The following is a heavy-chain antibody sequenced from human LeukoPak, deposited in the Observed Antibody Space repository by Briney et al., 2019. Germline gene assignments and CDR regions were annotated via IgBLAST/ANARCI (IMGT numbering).Heavy chain of an antibody. V-gene: IGHV3-23*01. Sequence: PGGSLRLSCAASGFTFSSYAMSWVRQAPGKGLEWVSAISGSGGSTYYADSVKGRFTISRDNAKNTLYLQMNSLRAEDTAVYYCAKSPYYDSSGYPDAFDIWGQGTMVTASS. CDR1: GFTFSSYA. D-gene: IGHD3-22*01. CDR2: ISGSGGST. J-gene: IGHJ3*02. CDR3: AKSPYYDSSGYPDAFDI.